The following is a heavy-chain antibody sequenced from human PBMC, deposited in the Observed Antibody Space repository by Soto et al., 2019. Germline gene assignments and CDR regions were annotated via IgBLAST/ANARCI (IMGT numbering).Heavy chain of an antibody. CDR1: GGSFSAYY. CDR3: ARANILTGYYLVFFDV. D-gene: IGHD3-9*01. V-gene: IGHV4-34*01. CDR2: INHNGNS. J-gene: IGHJ2*01. Sequence: SETLSLTCAASGGSFSAYYWSWIRQPPGRGLEWIGEINHNGNSNYNPALESRVTISVDTSKNQFSLKLISVTAADTAVYYCARANILTGYYLVFFDVWGRGTLVTVSS.